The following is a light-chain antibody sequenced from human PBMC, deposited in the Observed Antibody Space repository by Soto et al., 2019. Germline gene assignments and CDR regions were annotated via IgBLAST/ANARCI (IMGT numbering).Light chain of an antibody. V-gene: IGKV1-39*01. CDR3: QQGYTTPRT. Sequence: DIEMTQSPSSLSASVGDRVTITCRASQSISSYLNWYQQTPGNAPNLLIYAASTVQSGVPSRFSAYGSETDFTLTISNLQAEDFATYYCQQGYTTPRTFGQGTKVEVE. CDR2: AAS. J-gene: IGKJ1*01. CDR1: QSISSY.